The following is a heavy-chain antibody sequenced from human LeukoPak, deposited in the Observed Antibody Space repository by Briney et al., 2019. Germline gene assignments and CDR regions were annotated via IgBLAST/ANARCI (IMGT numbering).Heavy chain of an antibody. CDR2: IYSGGAT. CDR3: ASQVYVDGPGSLDF. Sequence: GGSLRLSCAASGFTASDYNMSWVRQAPGKGLKRVSFIYSGGATYYTDSVKGRFTISRIKSKNTLYLQMDSLRVEDTAVYYCASQVYVDGPGSLDFWGQGTRVTVSS. D-gene: IGHD3-16*01. V-gene: IGHV3-66*04. J-gene: IGHJ4*02. CDR1: GFTASDYN.